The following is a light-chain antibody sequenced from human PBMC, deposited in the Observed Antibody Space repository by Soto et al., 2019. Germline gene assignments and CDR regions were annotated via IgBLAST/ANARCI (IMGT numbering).Light chain of an antibody. Sequence: QSALTQPASVSGSPGQSITISCTGTSSDVGGYRYVSWYQQHPGKAPKLMIYDVSNRPSGVSNRFSGPKSGNTASLTISGLQAEDEADYYCSSYTSSSTLGVFGTGTKLTVL. J-gene: IGLJ1*01. CDR1: SSDVGGYRY. CDR3: SSYTSSSTLGV. CDR2: DVS. V-gene: IGLV2-14*01.